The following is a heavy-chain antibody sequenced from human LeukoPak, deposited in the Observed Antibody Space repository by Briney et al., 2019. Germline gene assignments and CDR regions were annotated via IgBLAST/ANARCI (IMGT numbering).Heavy chain of an antibody. D-gene: IGHD4-17*01. J-gene: IGHJ4*02. Sequence: SQTLSLTCTVSGGSISSGSYYWSWIRQPVGKGLEWIGRIYTSGSTNYNPSLKSRVTISVDTSKNQFSLKLSSVTAADTAVYYCARDNYGDYVFDYWGQGTLVTVSS. CDR2: IYTSGST. CDR1: GGSISSGSYY. V-gene: IGHV4-61*02. CDR3: ARDNYGDYVFDY.